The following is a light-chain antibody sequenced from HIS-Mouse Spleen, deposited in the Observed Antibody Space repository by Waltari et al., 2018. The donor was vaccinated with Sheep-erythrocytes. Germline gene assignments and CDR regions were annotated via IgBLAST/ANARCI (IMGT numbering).Light chain of an antibody. Sequence: QSALTQPPSASGSPGQSVTISCTGTSSDVGGYNYVSWYQQHPGKAPKLMIYEVSKRTSGVPDRFSGSNTGNTATLTISGTQAMDEADYYCQAWDSSTAVFGGGTKLTVL. J-gene: IGLJ2*01. CDR3: QAWDSSTAV. V-gene: IGLV2-8*01. CDR1: SSDVGGYNY. CDR2: EVS.